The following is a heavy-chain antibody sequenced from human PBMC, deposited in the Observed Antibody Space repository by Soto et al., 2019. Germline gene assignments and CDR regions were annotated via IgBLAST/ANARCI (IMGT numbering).Heavy chain of an antibody. Sequence: SETLSLTCAVYGGSFSGYYWSWIRQPPGKGLEWIGEINHSGSTNYNPSLKSRVTISVDTSKNQFSLKLSSVTAADTAVYYCARLLGGYDDYGGWFAPWGQGTLVT. CDR2: INHSGST. J-gene: IGHJ5*02. CDR3: ARLLGGYDDYGGWFAP. V-gene: IGHV4-34*01. D-gene: IGHD4-17*01. CDR1: GGSFSGYY.